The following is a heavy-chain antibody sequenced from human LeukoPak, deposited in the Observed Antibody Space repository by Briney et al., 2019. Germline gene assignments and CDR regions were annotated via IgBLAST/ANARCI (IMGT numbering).Heavy chain of an antibody. CDR2: ISYDGSNK. CDR3: ARDYCSGGSCYSVDYYYYYGMDA. J-gene: IGHJ6*02. V-gene: IGHV3-30*04. Sequence: AGGSLRLSCAASGFTFSSYAMHWVRQAPGKGLEWVAVISYDGSNKYYADSVKGRFTISRVNSKNTLYLQMNSLRAEDTAVYYCARDYCSGGSCYSVDYYYYYGMDAWGQGTTVTVSS. CDR1: GFTFSSYA. D-gene: IGHD2-15*01.